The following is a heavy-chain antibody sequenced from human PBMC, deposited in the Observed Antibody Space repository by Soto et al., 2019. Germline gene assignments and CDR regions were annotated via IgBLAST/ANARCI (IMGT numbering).Heavy chain of an antibody. CDR3: AREPYSSSWFRYYYYYMDV. CDR2: INSDGSST. CDR1: GFTFSSYW. V-gene: IGHV3-74*01. J-gene: IGHJ6*03. Sequence: GGSLRLSCAASGFTFSSYWMHWVRQAPGKGLVWVSRINSDGSSTSYADSVKGRFTISRDNAENTLYLQMNSLRAEDTAVYYCAREPYSSSWFRYYYYYMDVWGKGTTVTVSS. D-gene: IGHD6-13*01.